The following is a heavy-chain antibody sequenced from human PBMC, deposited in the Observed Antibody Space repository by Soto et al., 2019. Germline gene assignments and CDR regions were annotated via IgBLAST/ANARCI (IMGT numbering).Heavy chain of an antibody. V-gene: IGHV4-59*08. CDR3: ARGGGSYSSFDY. J-gene: IGHJ4*02. CDR2: IYYSGAT. D-gene: IGHD1-26*01. CDR1: GGSISSYY. Sequence: QVQLQESGPGLVKPSETLSLTCTVSGGSISSYYGSWIRQPPGKGLEWIGYIYYSGATNYNPSLKSRVTISVDTSKNQFSLKLSSVTAADTAVYYCARGGGSYSSFDYWGQGTLVTVSS.